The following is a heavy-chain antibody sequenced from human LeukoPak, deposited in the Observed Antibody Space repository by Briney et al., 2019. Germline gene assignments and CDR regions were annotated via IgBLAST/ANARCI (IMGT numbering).Heavy chain of an antibody. J-gene: IGHJ5*02. CDR2: IYYSGST. Sequence: AETLSLTCTVSGGSISSYYWSWIRQPPGKGLEWIGYIYYSGSTSYNPSLKSRVTISVDTSKNQFSLKLSSVTAADTAVYYCSREGSYRNWFDPWGQGTLVTVSS. CDR1: GGSISSYY. CDR3: SREGSYRNWFDP. V-gene: IGHV4-59*01. D-gene: IGHD5-18*01.